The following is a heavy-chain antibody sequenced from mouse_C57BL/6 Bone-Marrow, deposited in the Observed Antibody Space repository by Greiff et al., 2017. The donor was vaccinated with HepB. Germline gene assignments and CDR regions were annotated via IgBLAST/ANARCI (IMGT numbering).Heavy chain of an antibody. J-gene: IGHJ3*01. CDR1: GFTFSDYG. CDR2: ISSGSSTI. V-gene: IGHV5-17*01. Sequence: EVQGVESGGGLVKPGGSLKLSCAASGFTFSDYGMHWVRQAPEKGLEWVAYISSGSSTIYYADTVKGRFTISRDNAKNTLFLQMTSLRSEDTAMYYCAKEEFGLITTVRGAYWGQGTLVTVSA. CDR3: AKEEFGLITTVRGAY. D-gene: IGHD1-1*01.